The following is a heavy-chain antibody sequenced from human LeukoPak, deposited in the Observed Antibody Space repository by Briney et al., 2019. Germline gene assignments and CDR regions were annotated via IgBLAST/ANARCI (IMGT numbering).Heavy chain of an antibody. V-gene: IGHV1-69*13. Sequence: GASVKVSCKASGGTFSSYAISWVRQAPGQGLEWMGGIIPIFGTANYAQRFQSRVTITADESTSTAYMELSSLRSEDTAVYYCARSRPDWELPFDYWGQGTLVTVSS. CDR3: ARSRPDWELPFDY. J-gene: IGHJ4*02. CDR2: IIPIFGTA. CDR1: GGTFSSYA. D-gene: IGHD1-26*01.